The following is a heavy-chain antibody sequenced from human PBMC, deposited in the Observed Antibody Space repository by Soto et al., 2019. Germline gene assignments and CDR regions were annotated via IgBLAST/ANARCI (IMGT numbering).Heavy chain of an antibody. J-gene: IGHJ5*02. D-gene: IGHD6-13*01. Sequence: ASVKVSCKASGYTFTSYYMHWVRQAPGQGLEWMGIINPSGGSTSYAQKFQGRVTMTRDTSTSTVYMELSSLRSEDTAVYYCARDRRRYSSSWYFGTGPWGQGTLVTVSS. CDR1: GYTFTSYY. CDR2: INPSGGST. CDR3: ARDRRRYSSSWYFGTGP. V-gene: IGHV1-46*03.